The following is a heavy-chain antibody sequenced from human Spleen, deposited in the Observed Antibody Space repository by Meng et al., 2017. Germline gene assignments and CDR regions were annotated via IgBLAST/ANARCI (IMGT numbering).Heavy chain of an antibody. D-gene: IGHD6-19*01. CDR3: ASYNSGWPQFDS. V-gene: IGHV4-34*01. CDR1: GGSFSDYY. J-gene: IGHJ4*02. CDR2: IYHSGST. Sequence: PEGAAVLFPAFDPLSLTCVVPGGSFSDYYWSWIRQPPGKGLEWIGEIYHSGSTNYNPSLKSRVTMSVDKSKNQFSLKLTSVTAADTAVYYCASYNSGWPQFDSWGQGILITVSS.